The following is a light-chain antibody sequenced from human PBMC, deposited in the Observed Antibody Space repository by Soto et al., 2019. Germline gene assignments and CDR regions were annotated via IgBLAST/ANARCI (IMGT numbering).Light chain of an antibody. CDR3: SSYTSSSSWV. V-gene: IGLV2-14*01. J-gene: IGLJ3*02. CDR2: EVT. CDR1: SSDVGAYNY. Sequence: QSALTQPASVSGSPGQSITISCTGTSSDVGAYNYVSWYQQHSGKAPKLIIYEVTTRPSGVSNRFSASKSGNTASLTIFGLQAEDEADYYCSSYTSSSSWVFGGGTKLTVL.